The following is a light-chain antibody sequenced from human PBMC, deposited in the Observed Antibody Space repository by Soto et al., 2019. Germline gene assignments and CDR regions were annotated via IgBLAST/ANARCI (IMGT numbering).Light chain of an antibody. J-gene: IGLJ1*01. V-gene: IGLV2-14*01. CDR1: SSDIGGFYY. Sequence: SVLTQPASVSGSPGQSITISCTGTSSDIGGFYYVSWYQHHPGKGPKLLIYEVSYRPSGISDRFSGSKFGNTASLTISGLQPEDDGDYYCSSYTSNNTRVFGTGTKVTVL. CDR2: EVS. CDR3: SSYTSNNTRV.